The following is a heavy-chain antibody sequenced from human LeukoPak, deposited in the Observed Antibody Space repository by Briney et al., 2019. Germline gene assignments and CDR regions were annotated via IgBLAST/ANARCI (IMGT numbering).Heavy chain of an antibody. CDR2: IDPSDSYT. CDR3: AAYGGNSWTPYYYGMDV. D-gene: IGHD4-23*01. J-gene: IGHJ6*02. Sequence: GESLKISCKGSGCSFTSYWISWVRQMPGKGLEWMGRIDPSDSYTNYSPSFQGHVTISADKSISTAYLQWSSLKASDTAMYYCAAYGGNSWTPYYYGMDVWGQGTTVTVSS. CDR1: GCSFTSYW. V-gene: IGHV5-10-1*01.